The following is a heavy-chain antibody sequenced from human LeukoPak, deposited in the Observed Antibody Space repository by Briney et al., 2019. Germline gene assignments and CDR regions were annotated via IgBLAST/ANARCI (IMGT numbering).Heavy chain of an antibody. CDR2: ISASGGRT. Sequence: PGESLRLSCAASGFTFSSYAMSWVRQAPGKGLEWVSVISASGGRTSYADSVKGRFTVSRDNSKNTLYLQMNSLRAEDTAVYFCVEGGAPSYYDGSGDAYFDYWGQGTLVTVSS. CDR1: GFTFSSYA. J-gene: IGHJ4*02. D-gene: IGHD3-22*01. V-gene: IGHV3-23*01. CDR3: VEGGAPSYYDGSGDAYFDY.